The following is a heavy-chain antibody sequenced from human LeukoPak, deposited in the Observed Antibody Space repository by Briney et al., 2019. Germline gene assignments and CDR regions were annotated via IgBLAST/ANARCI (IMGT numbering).Heavy chain of an antibody. CDR2: IHSSGST. D-gene: IGHD1-14*01. CDR1: GGSISSYY. Sequence: PSETLSLTCTVSGGSISSYYWSWIRQPAGKGLEWIGRIHSSGSTNYNPSLKSRVTVSVDTSKNQFSLNLSSVTAADTAVYYCAKARTVGYFDYWGQGALVTVSS. V-gene: IGHV4-4*07. J-gene: IGHJ4*02. CDR3: AKARTVGYFDY.